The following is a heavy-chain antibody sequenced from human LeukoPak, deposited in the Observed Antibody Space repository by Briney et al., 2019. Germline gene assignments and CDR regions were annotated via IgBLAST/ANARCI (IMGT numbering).Heavy chain of an antibody. CDR1: SASVTTHY. V-gene: IGHV4-59*08. CDR2: VSKTGNT. Sequence: SETLSLTCTVSSASVTTHYWAWIRQPPGKGLGWLGFVSKTGNTNYNPSLKSRVTISADTSKNIFSLKLRTLTAADTAVYFCARRGAPSKLYYFDSWGPGTLVIVSS. J-gene: IGHJ4*02. CDR3: ARRGAPSKLYYFDS. D-gene: IGHD1-26*01.